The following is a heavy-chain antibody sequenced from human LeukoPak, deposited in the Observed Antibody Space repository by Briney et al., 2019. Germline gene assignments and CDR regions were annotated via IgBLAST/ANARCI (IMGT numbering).Heavy chain of an antibody. Sequence: SETLSLTCAVYGGSFSGYYWSWIRQPPGKGLEWIGEINHSGSTNYNPSLKSRVSISVDTSKNQFSLKLSSVTAADTAVYYCARASGYDFEFDYWGQGTLVTVSS. V-gene: IGHV4-34*01. D-gene: IGHD5-12*01. CDR2: INHSGST. CDR3: ARASGYDFEFDY. J-gene: IGHJ4*02. CDR1: GGSFSGYY.